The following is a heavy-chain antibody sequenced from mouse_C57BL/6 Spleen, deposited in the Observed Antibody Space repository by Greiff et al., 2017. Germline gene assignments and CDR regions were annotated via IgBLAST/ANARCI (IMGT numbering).Heavy chain of an antibody. V-gene: IGHV1-78*01. J-gene: IGHJ2*01. Sequence: VQLQESDAELVKPGASVKISCKVSGYTFPDHTIHWMKQRPEQGLEWIGHIYPRDGSTKYNEKFKGKATLTADKSSSTAYMQLNSLTSEDSAVYFCARVLLPYYFDYWGQGTTLTVSS. CDR3: ARVLLPYYFDY. D-gene: IGHD1-1*01. CDR1: GYTFPDHT. CDR2: IYPRDGST.